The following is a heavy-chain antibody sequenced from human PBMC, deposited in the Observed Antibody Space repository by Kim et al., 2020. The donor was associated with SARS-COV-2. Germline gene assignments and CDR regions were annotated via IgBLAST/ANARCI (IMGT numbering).Heavy chain of an antibody. CDR3: ARMSTLNLHFDY. Sequence: NYNPSLKSRFTISVDTSKNQFSLKLSSVTAADTAVYYCARMSTLNLHFDYWGQGTLVTVSS. J-gene: IGHJ4*02. D-gene: IGHD1-1*01. V-gene: IGHV4-59*01.